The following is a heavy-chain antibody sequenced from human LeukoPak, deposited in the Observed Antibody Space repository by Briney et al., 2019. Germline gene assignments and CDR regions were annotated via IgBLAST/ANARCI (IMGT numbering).Heavy chain of an antibody. V-gene: IGHV4-30-4*01. CDR1: GGSISSGGYY. D-gene: IGHD3-22*01. CDR3: ARVYYYDNSGYGKDYFDY. Sequence: PSQTLSLTCTVSGGSISSGGYYWSWIRQPPGKGLEWIGYIYYSGSTYYNPSLKSRITISVDTSTNQFSLKLSSVTAADTAVYYCARVYYYDNSGYGKDYFDYWGQGTLVTVSS. J-gene: IGHJ4*02. CDR2: IYYSGST.